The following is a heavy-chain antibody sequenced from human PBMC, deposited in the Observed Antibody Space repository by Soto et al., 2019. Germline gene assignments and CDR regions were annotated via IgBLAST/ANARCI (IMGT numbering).Heavy chain of an antibody. Sequence: SETLSLTCAVHGGSFRGHYWSWIRQPPGKGLEWIGEINHSGSTTYNPSLKSRVTISVDTSKNQLSLKLSSVTAADTAVYYCARATYYYDSSGYYGYYFDYWGQGTLVTVSS. V-gene: IGHV4-34*01. J-gene: IGHJ4*02. D-gene: IGHD3-22*01. CDR3: ARATYYYDSSGYYGYYFDY. CDR1: GGSFRGHY. CDR2: INHSGST.